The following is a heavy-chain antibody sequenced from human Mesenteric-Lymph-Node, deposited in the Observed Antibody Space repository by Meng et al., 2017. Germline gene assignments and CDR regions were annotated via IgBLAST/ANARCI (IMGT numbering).Heavy chain of an antibody. V-gene: IGHV3-30*04. D-gene: IGHD6-13*01. J-gene: IGHJ5*02. CDR1: GFTFSSYA. CDR3: ARDRSSSWYVKWFDP. Sequence: GESLKISCAASGFTFSSYAMHWVRQAPGKGLEWVAVISYDGSNKYYADSVKGRFTISRDNSKNTLYLQMNSLRAEDTAVYYCARDRSSSWYVKWFDPWGQGTLVTVSS. CDR2: ISYDGSNK.